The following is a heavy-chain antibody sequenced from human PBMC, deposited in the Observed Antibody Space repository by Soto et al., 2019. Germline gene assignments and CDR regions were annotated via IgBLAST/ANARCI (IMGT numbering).Heavy chain of an antibody. J-gene: IGHJ4*02. Sequence: SSETLCLTWAVAGGSISNSSYYWGWIRKTPGKGLEWIGSIYYSGTPYYNPSLKSRVTISVDTSRNQFSLRLNSVTAADTTVYYCAIHYGRGSRSYYSPFDYWGQGTLVTVSS. CDR3: AIHYGRGSRSYYSPFDY. CDR2: IYYSGTP. CDR1: GGSISNSSYY. D-gene: IGHD3-10*01. V-gene: IGHV4-39*01.